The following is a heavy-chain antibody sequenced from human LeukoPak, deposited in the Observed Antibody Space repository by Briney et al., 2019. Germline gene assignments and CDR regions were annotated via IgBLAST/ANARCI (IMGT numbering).Heavy chain of an antibody. J-gene: IGHJ4*02. V-gene: IGHV3-30*18. D-gene: IGHD4-17*01. CDR3: AKELNGDPRANFDY. CDR2: ISYDGSNK. Sequence: GRSLRLSCAASGFTFSSYGMHWVRQAPGKGLEWVAVISYDGSNKYYADSVKGRFTISRDNSKNTLYLQMNSLRAEDTAVYYCAKELNGDPRANFDYCGQGTLVTVSS. CDR1: GFTFSSYG.